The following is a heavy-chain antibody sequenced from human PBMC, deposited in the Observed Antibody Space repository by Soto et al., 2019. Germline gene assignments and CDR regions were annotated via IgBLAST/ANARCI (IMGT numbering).Heavy chain of an antibody. CDR3: ASVVVTAIPGWFDP. V-gene: IGHV4-4*07. J-gene: IGHJ5*02. Sequence: PSETLSLTCTVSGGSMNDYYWSWIRQPAGKGLEWIGRIFTSGNTYYNPSLKSRATISVDTSKNQFSLKLSSVTAADTAVYYCASVVVTAIPGWFDPWGQGTLVTVSS. D-gene: IGHD2-21*02. CDR2: IFTSGNT. CDR1: GGSMNDYY.